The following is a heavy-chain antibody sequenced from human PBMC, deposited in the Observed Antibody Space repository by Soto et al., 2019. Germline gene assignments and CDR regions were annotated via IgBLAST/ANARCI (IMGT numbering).Heavy chain of an antibody. V-gene: IGHV4-31*03. CDR2: IYYSGST. D-gene: IGHD3-10*01. CDR1: GGSISSGGYY. CDR3: ASIVSSAHGEFSD. Sequence: QVQLQESGPGLVKPSQTLSLTCTVSGGSISSGGYYWSWIRQYPGKGLDWIGYIYYSGSTYYNASLESRVTISVDTSKNQLSLKLSSVTAADTAVYYCASIVSSAHGEFSDWGQGTLVTVSS. J-gene: IGHJ4*02.